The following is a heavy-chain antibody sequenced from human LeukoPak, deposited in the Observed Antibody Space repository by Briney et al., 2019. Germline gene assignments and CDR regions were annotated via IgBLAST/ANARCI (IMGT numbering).Heavy chain of an antibody. CDR1: GFNFSSFA. J-gene: IGHJ4*02. Sequence: PGGSLRLSCAGSGFNFSSFAMTWVRQAPGKGLEWVPSISGSGRSTYYADSVKGRFTISRDNSKNTLYLQMNSLRAEDTAVYHCAKKSPIFEVVIPLFDYWGQGTVVSVSS. CDR2: ISGSGRST. V-gene: IGHV3-23*01. D-gene: IGHD3-3*01. CDR3: AKKSPIFEVVIPLFDY.